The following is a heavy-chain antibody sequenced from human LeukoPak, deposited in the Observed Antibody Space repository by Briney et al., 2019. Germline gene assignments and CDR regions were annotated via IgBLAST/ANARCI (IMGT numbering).Heavy chain of an antibody. CDR3: AKDQKNEWYSSSWFGEYFQH. CDR2: MNPNSGNT. J-gene: IGHJ1*01. V-gene: IGHV1-8*01. Sequence: GASVKVSCKASGYTFTSYDINWVRQATGQGLEWMGWMNPNSGNTGYAQKFQGRVTMTRNTSISTAYMELSSLRSEDTAVYYCAKDQKNEWYSSSWFGEYFQHWGQGTLVTVSS. CDR1: GYTFTSYD. D-gene: IGHD6-13*01.